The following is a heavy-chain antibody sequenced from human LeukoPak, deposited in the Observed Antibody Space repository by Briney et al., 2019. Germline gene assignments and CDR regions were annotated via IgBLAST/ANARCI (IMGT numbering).Heavy chain of an antibody. J-gene: IGHJ4*02. Sequence: HSGGSLRLSCAASGFTFSSYAMSWVRQAPGKGLEWVSAISGSGGSTYYADSVKGRFTISRDDSKNTLYLQMNSLRAEDTAVYYCAKGGLRYFDWLLSTYWGQGTLVTVSS. D-gene: IGHD3-9*01. CDR2: ISGSGGST. CDR3: AKGGLRYFDWLLSTY. V-gene: IGHV3-23*01. CDR1: GFTFSSYA.